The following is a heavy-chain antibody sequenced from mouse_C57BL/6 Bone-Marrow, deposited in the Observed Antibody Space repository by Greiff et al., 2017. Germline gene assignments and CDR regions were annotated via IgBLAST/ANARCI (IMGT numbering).Heavy chain of an antibody. CDR2: IDPSNGDT. D-gene: IGHD2-4*01. Sequence: QVQLKQSGAELVRPGASVKLSCTASGYTFTSDSMHWVKQRPQQGLEWIGYIDPSNGDTKYNQKFKDKATLTADKSSSTAYMQLSSLTSEDSAVYDGTGWDYDSTCYAKGYWGQGASVTVST. V-gene: IGHV1-52*01. CDR3: TGWDYDSTCYAKGY. CDR1: GYTFTSDS. J-gene: IGHJ4*01.